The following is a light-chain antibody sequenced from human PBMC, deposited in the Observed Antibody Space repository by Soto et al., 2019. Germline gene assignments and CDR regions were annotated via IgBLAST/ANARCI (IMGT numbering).Light chain of an antibody. J-gene: IGKJ1*01. CDR1: QSISSW. V-gene: IGKV1-5*01. Sequence: DIQMTQSPSTLSASVGYRVTITFLASQSISSWLAWYQQKPGKAPKLLIYDDSSLESGVPSRFSGRGSGTEFTLTISSLQPDDFATYYCQQYNSYSWTFGQGTKVDIK. CDR3: QQYNSYSWT. CDR2: DDS.